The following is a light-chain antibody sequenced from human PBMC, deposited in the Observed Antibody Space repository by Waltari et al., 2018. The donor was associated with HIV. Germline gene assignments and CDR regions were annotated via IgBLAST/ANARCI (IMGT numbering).Light chain of an antibody. J-gene: IGKJ3*01. CDR3: QQSYTSPT. Sequence: DIQMTQSPSSLSASIGDRVTIACRASQNINTYLNWYQQKPGKAPRALISTATTLHSGVPSRFSGSGPGTDFTLTITDLQPEDFATYFCQQSYTSPTFGPGTTVDLK. CDR2: TAT. V-gene: IGKV1-39*01. CDR1: QNINTY.